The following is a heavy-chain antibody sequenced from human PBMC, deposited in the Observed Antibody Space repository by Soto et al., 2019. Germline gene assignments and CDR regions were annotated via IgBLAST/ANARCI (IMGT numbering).Heavy chain of an antibody. J-gene: IGHJ3*01. CDR2: ISHSGST. D-gene: IGHD3-10*01. Sequence: QVHLQQWGAGLLKPSETLSLTCGLSGGSFSAHYWTWIRQSPGKGLDWIGEISHSGSTNDNPSLKSRLTMLVDTSRNQFSLKLSSVTAAATAVYYCSGGTNAIRGVTMSLDAYDVWGQGTVVTVSS. CDR3: SGGTNAIRGVTMSLDAYDV. V-gene: IGHV4-34*01. CDR1: GGSFSAHY.